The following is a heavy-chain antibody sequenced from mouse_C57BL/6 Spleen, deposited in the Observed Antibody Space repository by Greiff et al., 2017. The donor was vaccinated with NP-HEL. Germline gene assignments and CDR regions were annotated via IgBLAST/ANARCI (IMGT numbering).Heavy chain of an antibody. CDR3: ARRGTGAWFAY. V-gene: IGHV1-47*01. D-gene: IGHD3-3*01. J-gene: IGHJ3*01. Sequence: VMLVESGAELVKPGASVMMSCKASGYTFTTYPIEWMKQNHGKSLEWIGNFHPYNDDTKYNEKFKGKATLTVEKSSSTVYLELSRLTSDDSAVYYCARRGTGAWFAYWGQGTLVTVSA. CDR2: FHPYNDDT. CDR1: GYTFTTYP.